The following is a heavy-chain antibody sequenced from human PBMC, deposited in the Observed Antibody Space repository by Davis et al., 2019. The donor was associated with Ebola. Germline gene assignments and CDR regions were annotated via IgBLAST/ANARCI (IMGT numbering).Heavy chain of an antibody. Sequence: GESLKISCAASGFTFSSYGMHWVRQAPGKGLEWVAVISYDGSNKYYADSVKGRFTISRDNSKNTLYLQMNSLRAEDTAVYYCARDSYVDSSGWYPQDYYYYGMDVWGQGTTVTVSS. D-gene: IGHD6-19*01. V-gene: IGHV3-30*03. CDR3: ARDSYVDSSGWYPQDYYYYGMDV. J-gene: IGHJ6*02. CDR2: ISYDGSNK. CDR1: GFTFSSYG.